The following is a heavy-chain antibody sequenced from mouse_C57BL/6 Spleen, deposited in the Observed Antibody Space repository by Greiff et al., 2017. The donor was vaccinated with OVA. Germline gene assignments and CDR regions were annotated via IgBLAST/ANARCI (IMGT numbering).Heavy chain of an antibody. Sequence: QVQLQQPGAELVKPGASVKLSCKASGYTFTSYWMHWVKQRPGQGLEWIGMIHPNSGSTNYNEKFKNKATLTVDKSSSTAYMQLSSLTSEDSAVYYCARGTTVVAEAYWGQGTLVTVSA. CDR3: ARGTTVVAEAY. D-gene: IGHD1-1*01. J-gene: IGHJ3*01. CDR1: GYTFTSYW. V-gene: IGHV1-64*01. CDR2: IHPNSGST.